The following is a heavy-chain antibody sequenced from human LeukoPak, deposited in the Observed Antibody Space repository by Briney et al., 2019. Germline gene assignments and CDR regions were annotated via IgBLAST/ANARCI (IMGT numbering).Heavy chain of an antibody. Sequence: GGSLRLSCSASGFNFNNYAMNWVRQAPGKGLEYVSAISSNGGSTYYADSVKGRCTISRDNSKNTLYLQMSSLRAEDTAVYYCATLRPITMVRGAFDYWGQGTLVTVSS. CDR2: ISSNGGST. D-gene: IGHD3-10*01. CDR1: GFNFNNYA. J-gene: IGHJ4*02. CDR3: ATLRPITMVRGAFDY. V-gene: IGHV3-64D*08.